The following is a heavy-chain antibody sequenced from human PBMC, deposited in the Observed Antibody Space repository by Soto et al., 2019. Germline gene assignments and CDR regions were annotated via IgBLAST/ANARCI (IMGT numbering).Heavy chain of an antibody. J-gene: IGHJ6*02. Sequence: SSETLSLTCAVYGGSFSGYYWSWIRQPPGKGLEWIGEINHSGSTNYNPSLKSRVTISVDTSKNQFSLKLSSVTAADTAVYYCARGRYCSSTSCYTKSYYYYGMDVWGQGTTVTVSS. CDR1: GGSFSGYY. CDR2: INHSGST. CDR3: ARGRYCSSTSCYTKSYYYYGMDV. V-gene: IGHV4-34*01. D-gene: IGHD2-2*02.